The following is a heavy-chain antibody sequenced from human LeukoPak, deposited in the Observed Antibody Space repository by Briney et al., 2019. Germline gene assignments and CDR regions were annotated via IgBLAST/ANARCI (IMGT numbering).Heavy chain of an antibody. V-gene: IGHV3-7*01. D-gene: IGHD3-10*01. Sequence: GGSLRLSCTTPGFTFSNYWMNWARQTPGRGLEWVANINHGGSEKYYLDSVEGRFTISRDNTNNSLYLQMNSLRDDDTAIYYCARWIGGFDYWGQGALVTVSS. CDR1: GFTFSNYW. J-gene: IGHJ4*02. CDR2: INHGGSEK. CDR3: ARWIGGFDY.